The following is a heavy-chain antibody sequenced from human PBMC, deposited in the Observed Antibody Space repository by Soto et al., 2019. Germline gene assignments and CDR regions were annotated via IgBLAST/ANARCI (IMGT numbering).Heavy chain of an antibody. V-gene: IGHV4-34*01. CDR3: ARRPATAFYYFDY. CDR2: INHSGST. D-gene: IGHD2-21*02. Sequence: SETLSLTRAGYGESFSGYYWSWNSQPAGKGREWIGDINHSGSTNYNPSLKSRVTVSVDTSKNQFSLKLNSVTAADTAVYYCARRPATAFYYFDYWGQGTLVTVS. CDR1: GESFSGYY. J-gene: IGHJ4*02.